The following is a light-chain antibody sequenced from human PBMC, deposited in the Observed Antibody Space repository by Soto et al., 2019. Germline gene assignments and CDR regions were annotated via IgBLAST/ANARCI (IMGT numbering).Light chain of an antibody. J-gene: IGLJ2*01. CDR3: AAWDDSLSGPHVV. CDR1: SSNIGSNY. CDR2: RNN. V-gene: IGLV1-47*01. Sequence: QSVLTQPPSASGTPGQRVTISCSGSSSNIGSNYVYWYQQLPGTAPKLLIYRNNQRPSGVPDRFSGSKSGTSASLAISGLRSGDEADYYCAAWDDSLSGPHVVFGGGTKLTVL.